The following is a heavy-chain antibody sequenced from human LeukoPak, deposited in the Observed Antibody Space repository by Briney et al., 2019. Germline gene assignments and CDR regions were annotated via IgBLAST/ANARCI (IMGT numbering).Heavy chain of an antibody. Sequence: GGSLRLSCAASGFTVSSNYMSWVRQAPGKGPEWVSVIYSGGSTYYADSVKGRFTISRDNSKNTLYLQMNSLRDEDTAVYSCARVGHRGIDWYFDLWGRGTLVTVSS. CDR1: GFTVSSNY. J-gene: IGHJ2*01. CDR3: ARVGHRGIDWYFDL. CDR2: IYSGGST. D-gene: IGHD3-10*01. V-gene: IGHV3-53*01.